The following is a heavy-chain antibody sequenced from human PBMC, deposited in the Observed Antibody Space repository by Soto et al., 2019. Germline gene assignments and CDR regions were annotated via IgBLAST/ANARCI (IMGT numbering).Heavy chain of an antibody. CDR1: GGSISIFTYY. CDR2: VYYNENT. D-gene: IGHD3-10*01. CDR3: ARRERYYGSPGWFDP. Sequence: PSETLSLTGSVSGGSISIFTYYWGWIRQPPGKGLEWIGTVYYNENTYYNPSLKSRVTITVDTAKNQFSLNLRSVTAADTAMYFCARRERYYGSPGWFDPWGPGTLVTVSS. V-gene: IGHV4-39*01. J-gene: IGHJ5*02.